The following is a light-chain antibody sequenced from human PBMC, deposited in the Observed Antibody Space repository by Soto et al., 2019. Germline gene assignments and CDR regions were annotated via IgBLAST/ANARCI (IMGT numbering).Light chain of an antibody. J-gene: IGKJ1*01. CDR3: QHSGNSLCT. CDR2: DAS. CDR1: QSVSSY. V-gene: IGKV3-11*01. Sequence: VLAHCRATLTMSPGERATLSCRASQSVSSYLAWYQQNPGQAPRLLIYDASSRATDIPDRFSGSGSGTDFTLTISRLEPEDFASYYCQHSGNSLCTFAEGAKV.